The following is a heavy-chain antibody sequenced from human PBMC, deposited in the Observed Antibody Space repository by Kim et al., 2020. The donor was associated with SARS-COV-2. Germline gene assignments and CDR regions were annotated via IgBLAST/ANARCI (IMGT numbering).Heavy chain of an antibody. CDR3: VRGPGWLRD. Sequence: GWSLRLSCAASGFTFGTYWMHWVRQAPGKGLVWVSRIISDGSYTSYADSVKGRFTISRDNAKNTLYLQLNSLRAEDTAVYYCVRGPGWLRDWGQGTLVTVSS. CDR2: IISDGSYT. V-gene: IGHV3-74*01. D-gene: IGHD5-12*01. CDR1: GFTFGTYW. J-gene: IGHJ4*02.